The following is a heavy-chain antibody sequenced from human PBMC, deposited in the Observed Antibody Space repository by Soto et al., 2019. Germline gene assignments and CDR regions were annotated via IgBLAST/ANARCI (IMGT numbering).Heavy chain of an antibody. J-gene: IGHJ4*02. CDR2: INVYNGNT. D-gene: IGHD3-10*01. Sequence: ASVKVSCKASGYTFTNYGISWVRQAPGQGLEWMGWINVYNGNTKYAQKVQGRVTMTTDTSTSTAYMELRSLRSDDTAIFYCAKDPSLYYASGRTAAYFDYWGQGALVTVSS. CDR1: GYTFTNYG. V-gene: IGHV1-18*01. CDR3: AKDPSLYYASGRTAAYFDY.